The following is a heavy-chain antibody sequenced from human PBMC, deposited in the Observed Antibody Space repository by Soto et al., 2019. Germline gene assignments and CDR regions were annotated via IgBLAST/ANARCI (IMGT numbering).Heavy chain of an antibody. CDR3: VKDLYDYVWGSYHNHNWFDP. D-gene: IGHD3-16*02. Sequence: PGGSLRLSCSASGFTFSSYAMHWVRQAPGKGLEYFSAISSNGGSTYYADSVKGRFTISRDNSKNTLYLQMSSLRAEDTAVYYCVKDLYDYVWGSYHNHNWFDPWGQGTLVTVSS. CDR2: ISSNGGST. CDR1: GFTFSSYA. V-gene: IGHV3-64D*06. J-gene: IGHJ5*02.